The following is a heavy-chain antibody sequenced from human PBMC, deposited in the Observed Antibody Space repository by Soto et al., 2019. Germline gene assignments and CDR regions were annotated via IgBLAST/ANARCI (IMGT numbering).Heavy chain of an antibody. CDR1: GFTFDSYA. J-gene: IGHJ3*01. CDR3: AKDTVGGYSFWSGYYSDGLDV. D-gene: IGHD3-3*01. CDR2: ISGSADRT. Sequence: EVKLLESGGGLAQPGGSLRLSCVGSGFTFDSYAISWVRQAPGERLQWIAAISGSADRTDYAHSVRGRFTISRDNAKKTVHLQMDSLRVKDTAVYFCAKDTVGGYSFWSGYYSDGLDVWGQGTLVSVS. V-gene: IGHV3-23*01.